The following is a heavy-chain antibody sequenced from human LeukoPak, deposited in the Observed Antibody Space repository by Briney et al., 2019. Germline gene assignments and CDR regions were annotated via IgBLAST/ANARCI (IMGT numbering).Heavy chain of an antibody. D-gene: IGHD5-12*01. CDR2: IDPSSTYI. CDR1: RFTFSSYT. V-gene: IGHV3-21*01. CDR3: ARPLRVATPDNFDY. J-gene: IGHJ4*02. Sequence: PGGSLRLSCSASRFTFSSYTMNWVRQAPGKGLEWVSSIDPSSTYIYYADPVKGRFTISRDNAQNSLYLQMNSLRAEDTAVYYCARPLRVATPDNFDYWGQGTLVTVSS.